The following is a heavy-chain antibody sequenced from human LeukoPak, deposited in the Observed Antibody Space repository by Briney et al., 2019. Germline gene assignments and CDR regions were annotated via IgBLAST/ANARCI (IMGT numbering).Heavy chain of an antibody. J-gene: IGHJ3*02. Sequence: SETLSLTCTVSGGSISSYYWSWIRQPAGKGLEWIGRIYTSGSTNYNPSLKSRVTMSVDTSKNQFSLKLSSVTAADTAVYYCARDGGSSWSIRNDAFDIWGQGTMVTVSS. V-gene: IGHV4-4*07. CDR2: IYTSGST. D-gene: IGHD6-13*01. CDR1: GGSISSYY. CDR3: ARDGGSSWSIRNDAFDI.